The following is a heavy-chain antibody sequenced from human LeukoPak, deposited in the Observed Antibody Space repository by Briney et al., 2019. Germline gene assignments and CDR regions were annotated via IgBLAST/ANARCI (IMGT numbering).Heavy chain of an antibody. V-gene: IGHV4-59*08. D-gene: IGHD6-19*01. CDR1: GGSISSYY. J-gene: IGHJ4*02. CDR2: IYYSGST. Sequence: SETLSLTCAVYGGSISSYYWTWLRQPPGKGLEWIGYIYYSGSTNYNPSLKSRVTISVDTSKNQFSLKLSSLTAADTAVYYCARRRAVPGFYYFDYWGQGTLVTVSS. CDR3: ARRRAVPGFYYFDY.